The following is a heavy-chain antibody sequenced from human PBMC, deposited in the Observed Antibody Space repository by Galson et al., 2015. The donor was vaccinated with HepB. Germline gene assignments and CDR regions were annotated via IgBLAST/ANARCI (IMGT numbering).Heavy chain of an antibody. J-gene: IGHJ6*03. CDR3: ATLGEYGSGSQDPGNYMDV. CDR1: GYTFTSYG. D-gene: IGHD3-10*01. Sequence: SVKVSCKASGYTFTSYGITWVRQAPGQGLEWMGWISAYNGNTNYAQKLQGRVTMTTDTSTSTAYMELRSLRSDDTAVYYCATLGEYGSGSQDPGNYMDVWGKGTTVTVSS. CDR2: ISAYNGNT. V-gene: IGHV1-18*01.